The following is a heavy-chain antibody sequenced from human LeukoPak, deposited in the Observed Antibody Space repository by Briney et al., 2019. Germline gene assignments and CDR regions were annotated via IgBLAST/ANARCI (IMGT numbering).Heavy chain of an antibody. Sequence: GGSLRLSCAASGCTFDDYAMHWVRQAPGKGLEWVSGISWNSGSIGYADSVKGRFTISRDNAKNSLYLQMNSLRAEDMALYYCAKGYCSSTSCYPFDYWGQGTLVTVSS. CDR2: ISWNSGSI. D-gene: IGHD2-2*01. J-gene: IGHJ4*02. CDR3: AKGYCSSTSCYPFDY. V-gene: IGHV3-9*03. CDR1: GCTFDDYA.